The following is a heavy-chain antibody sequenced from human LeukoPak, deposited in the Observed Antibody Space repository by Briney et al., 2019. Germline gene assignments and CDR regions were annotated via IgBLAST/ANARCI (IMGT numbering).Heavy chain of an antibody. CDR2: LIENGATT. J-gene: IGHJ4*02. CDR1: GFIFTNYF. V-gene: IGHV3-23*01. CDR3: VKDYPVGNSPAFGDY. Sequence: PGGSLRLSCAASGFIFTNYFMSWVRRAPGKGLEWVSGLIENGATTYYADSVKGRFTISRDNSRNTMYLQMNSLRVEDTAVYYCVKDYPVGNSPAFGDYWGQGTLVTISS. D-gene: IGHD1-26*01.